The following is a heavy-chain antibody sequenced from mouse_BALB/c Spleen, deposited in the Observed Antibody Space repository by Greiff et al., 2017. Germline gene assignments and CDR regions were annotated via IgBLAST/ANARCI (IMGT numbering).Heavy chain of an antibody. V-gene: IGHV2-6-7*01. J-gene: IGHJ3*01. CDR3: ARGGRGRRDAFAY. D-gene: IGHD3-3*01. CDR2: IWGDGST. CDR1: GFSLTGYG. Sequence: VQLVESGPGLVAPSQSLSITCTVSGFSLTGYGVNWVRQPPGKGLEWLGTIWGDGSTDYNSALKSRLSISKDNSKSQVFLKMNSLQTDDTARYYCARGGRGRRDAFAYWGQGTLVTVSA.